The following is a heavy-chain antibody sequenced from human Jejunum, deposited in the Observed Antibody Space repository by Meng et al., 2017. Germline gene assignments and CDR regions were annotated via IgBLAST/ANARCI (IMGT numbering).Heavy chain of an antibody. CDR3: TRGTDRAKSGDY. CDR2: IHPSGST. CDR1: GGSSSGFY. D-gene: IGHD1-14*01. Sequence: HVQVQQWGPGLLKPSETLSLPCAVYGGSSSGFYLSWIRQPPGKGLEWIGEIHPSGSTDYNPSLKSRLTISLDTSKNQFSLSLNSATAADTGIYYCTRGTDRAKSGDYWGQGTLVTVSS. V-gene: IGHV4-34*01. J-gene: IGHJ4*02.